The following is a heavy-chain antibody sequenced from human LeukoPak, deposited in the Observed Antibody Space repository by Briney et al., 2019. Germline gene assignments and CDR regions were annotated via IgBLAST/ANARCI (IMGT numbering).Heavy chain of an antibody. J-gene: IGHJ4*02. Sequence: GGSLRLSCVDSGFTFSSYAMSWVRQVPGKGLEWVPGISDSGGSTYYADSVKGRFTISRDNSKNTLYLQMNILRAEDTAVDYCASRQGLGWHYVNWGQGTLVTVSS. CDR3: ASRQGLGWHYVN. CDR2: ISDSGGST. CDR1: GFTFSSYA. D-gene: IGHD3-10*02. V-gene: IGHV3-23*01.